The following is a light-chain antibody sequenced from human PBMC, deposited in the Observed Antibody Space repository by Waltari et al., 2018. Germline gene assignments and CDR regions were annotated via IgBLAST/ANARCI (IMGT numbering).Light chain of an antibody. CDR2: EVT. Sequence: QSALILPPSVSGSPGQSVAIYCTGTSSDIGSYNFVSWYQQFPASAPNPLNYEVTNRPSRVPDRFSGSKSAYTASLAISGLQPEDEADYYCSSYTTSSTVIFGGGTKLTVL. J-gene: IGLJ2*01. CDR3: SSYTTSSTVI. CDR1: SSDIGSYNF. V-gene: IGLV2-18*02.